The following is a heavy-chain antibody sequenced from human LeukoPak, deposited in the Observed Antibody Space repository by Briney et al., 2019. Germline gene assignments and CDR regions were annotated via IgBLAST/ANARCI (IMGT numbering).Heavy chain of an antibody. J-gene: IGHJ6*02. CDR2: VSGTSEYI. Sequence: GGSVRLSCAASGLSFSTDSMIWVRQAPGKGLEWVSAVSGTSEYIYYADSVRGRFTISRDNAKNTVYLQMNSLRAEDTAVYYCARALSTSWYYYGMDVWGQGTTVTVSS. V-gene: IGHV3-21*06. CDR3: ARALSTSWYYYGMDV. CDR1: GLSFSTDS. D-gene: IGHD6-6*01.